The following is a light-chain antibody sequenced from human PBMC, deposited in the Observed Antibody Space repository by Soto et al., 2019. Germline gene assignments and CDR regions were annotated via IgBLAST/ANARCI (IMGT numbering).Light chain of an antibody. CDR1: QSISNNH. CDR3: EYYGTSIT. J-gene: IGKJ4*01. CDR2: GTS. Sequence: EIVLTQSPGTLSLSPGERVTLSCRASQSISNNHLAWYQQKPGQAPRLLIHGTSNRATGIPDRFSGSGSGTDFTLTFSRLEPEEFAVYYCEYYGTSITFGGGTKVEIK. V-gene: IGKV3-20*01.